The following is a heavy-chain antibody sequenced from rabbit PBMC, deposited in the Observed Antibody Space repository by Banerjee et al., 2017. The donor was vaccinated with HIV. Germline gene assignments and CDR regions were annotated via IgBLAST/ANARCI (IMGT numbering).Heavy chain of an antibody. V-gene: IGHV1S45*01. CDR2: IYAGSSDST. Sequence: QEQLEESGGDLVKPEGSLTLTCTASGFSFSNNYYMCWVRQAPGKGLEWIACIYAGSSDSTYYASWAKGRFTISKTSSTTVTLQMTSLTAADTATYFCARSVMLLGRFNLWGPGTLVTVS. CDR1: GFSFSNNYY. CDR3: ARSVMLLGRFNL. D-gene: IGHD6-1*01. J-gene: IGHJ4*01.